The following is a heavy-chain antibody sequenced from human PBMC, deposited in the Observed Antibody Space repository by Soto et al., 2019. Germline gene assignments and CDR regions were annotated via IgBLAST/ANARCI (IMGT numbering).Heavy chain of an antibody. D-gene: IGHD4-17*01. CDR1: GFTFDYYV. CDR3: VKSRTVTTKYYFDY. Sequence: PGGSLRLSCAASGFTFDYYVMHWVRQSPGKGLEWVSGISWNSGSIDYADSVKGRFNISRDNAKNSLYLQMNSLRAEDTALYYCVKSRTVTTKYYFDYWGQGTLVTVSS. V-gene: IGHV3-9*01. J-gene: IGHJ4*02. CDR2: ISWNSGSI.